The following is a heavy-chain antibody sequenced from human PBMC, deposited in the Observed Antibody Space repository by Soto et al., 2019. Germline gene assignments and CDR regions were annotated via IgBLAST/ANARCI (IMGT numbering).Heavy chain of an antibody. CDR3: AKVFSPEGGNYFDS. CDR2: ISNSFSDGNT. CDR1: VFTFSKFA. J-gene: IGHJ4*02. V-gene: IGHV3-23*01. Sequence: GGSLRLGCAASVFTFSKFAMNWVRQAPGKGLEWVSAISNSFSDGNTHYADSVEGRFTVSRHNDKNTVFLEMNGLRADDTAVYYCAKVFSPEGGNYFDSWGQGTRVTVSS.